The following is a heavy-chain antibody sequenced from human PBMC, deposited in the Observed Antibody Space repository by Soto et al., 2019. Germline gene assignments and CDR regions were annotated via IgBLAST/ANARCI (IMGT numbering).Heavy chain of an antibody. V-gene: IGHV1-58*02. D-gene: IGHD3-16*01. Sequence: ASVKVSCKASGFTFTSSAMQWVRQARGQRLEWIGWIVVGSGHTNYAQKFQERVTITRDMSTSTAYMELSSLRSEDTAVYYCARLSNPWGNSVMDYWGQGTLVTVSS. J-gene: IGHJ4*02. CDR2: IVVGSGHT. CDR3: ARLSNPWGNSVMDY. CDR1: GFTFTSSA.